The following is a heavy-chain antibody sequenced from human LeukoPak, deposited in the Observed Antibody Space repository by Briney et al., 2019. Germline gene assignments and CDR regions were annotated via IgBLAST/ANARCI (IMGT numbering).Heavy chain of an antibody. CDR1: EFSFSTNW. V-gene: IGHV3-7*01. J-gene: IGHJ4*02. CDR2: LNEDGSVK. CDR3: ANVPRSTVSY. Sequence: PGGSLRLSCAASEFSFSTNWMHWVRQTTGKGLEWVAELNEDGSVKYYVDSVKGRFTISRDNAKSLLFLQMYNLRTEDTGVYFCANVPRSTVSYWGRGTLVTVSS. D-gene: IGHD2-2*01.